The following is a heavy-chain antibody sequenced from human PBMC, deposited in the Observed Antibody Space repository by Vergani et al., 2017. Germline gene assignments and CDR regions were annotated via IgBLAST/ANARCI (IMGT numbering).Heavy chain of an antibody. J-gene: IGHJ4*02. V-gene: IGHV3-53*01. CDR2: IYSGGST. Sequence: VQLVESGGGVVQPGRSLRLSCAASGFTVSSNYMSWVRQAPGKGLEWVSVIYSGGSTYYADSVKGRFTISRDNSKNTLYLQMNSLRAEDTAVYYCARDSGSAYYDSSGYGGAFDYWGQGTLVTVSS. D-gene: IGHD3-22*01. CDR1: GFTVSSNY. CDR3: ARDSGSAYYDSSGYGGAFDY.